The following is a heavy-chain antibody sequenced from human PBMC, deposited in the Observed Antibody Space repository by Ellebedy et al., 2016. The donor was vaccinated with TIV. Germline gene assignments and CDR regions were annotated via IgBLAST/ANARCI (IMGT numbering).Heavy chain of an antibody. Sequence: SETLSLXXTVSGDSISSSSYCWGWIRQPPGKGLEWIGSIYYSGNTYYNPSLKSRVTISVDTSKNQYSLKLSSVTAADTAVYYCANYRGAFDIWGQGTLVTVSS. CDR2: IYYSGNT. D-gene: IGHD1-14*01. CDR3: ANYRGAFDI. V-gene: IGHV4-39*01. CDR1: GDSISSSSYC. J-gene: IGHJ3*02.